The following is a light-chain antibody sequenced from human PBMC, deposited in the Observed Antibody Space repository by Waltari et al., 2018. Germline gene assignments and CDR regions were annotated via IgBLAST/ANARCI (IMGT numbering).Light chain of an antibody. V-gene: IGKV1-39*01. CDR3: QQTFSSTYT. J-gene: IGKJ2*01. CDR1: QSIIHY. Sequence: DVDMTQSPSSLSASIGDRITITCRASQSIIHYLNWYQQKQGTAPRLLITGASSLRGGIPSRFSGSGSGTDFSLTISSLQPEDFATYYCQQTFSSTYTFGQGTKLDI. CDR2: GAS.